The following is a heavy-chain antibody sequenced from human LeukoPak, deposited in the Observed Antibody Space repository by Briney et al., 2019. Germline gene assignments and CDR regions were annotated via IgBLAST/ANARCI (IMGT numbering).Heavy chain of an antibody. CDR1: GYTFTSYA. Sequence: ASVKVSCKASGYTFTSYAMNWVRQAPGQGLEWMGWINTNTGNPTYAQGFTGRFVFSLDTSVSTAYLQISSLKAEDTAVYYCASETRLYSNYYYYYMDVWGKGTTVTVSS. J-gene: IGHJ6*03. V-gene: IGHV7-4-1*02. CDR2: INTNTGNP. D-gene: IGHD4-11*01. CDR3: ASETRLYSNYYYYYMDV.